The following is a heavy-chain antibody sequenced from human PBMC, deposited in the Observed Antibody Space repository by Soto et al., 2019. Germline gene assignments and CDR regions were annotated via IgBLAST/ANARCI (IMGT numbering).Heavy chain of an antibody. Sequence: GGSLRLSCAASGFIFSSYEINWVRQAPGKGLEWVSYISSSGTTIYYADSVKGRFTISRDNAKNSLYLQMNSLRAEDTAVYYCARALFGDTRLRTGFGSWGHGT. D-gene: IGHD2-8*02. V-gene: IGHV3-48*03. CDR2: ISSSGTTI. CDR1: GFIFSSYE. CDR3: ARALFGDTRLRTGFGS. J-gene: IGHJ4*01.